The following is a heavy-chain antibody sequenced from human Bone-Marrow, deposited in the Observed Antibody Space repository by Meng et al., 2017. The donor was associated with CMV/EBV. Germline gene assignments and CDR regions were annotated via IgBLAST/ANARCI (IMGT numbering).Heavy chain of an antibody. CDR2: ISGSSSTI. D-gene: IGHD2-2*01. CDR1: GFRFSNFS. CDR3: ARVSGYCSYTSCQWVGGEGHYYYGMDV. J-gene: IGHJ6*02. Sequence: ESLKISCAVSGFRFSNFSMNWVRQAPGMGLEWVSYISGSSSTIYYADSVKGRFTISRDNAKTSLYLQMNSLRAEDTAVYYCARVSGYCSYTSCQWVGGEGHYYYGMDVWGQGTTVTVPS. V-gene: IGHV3-48*04.